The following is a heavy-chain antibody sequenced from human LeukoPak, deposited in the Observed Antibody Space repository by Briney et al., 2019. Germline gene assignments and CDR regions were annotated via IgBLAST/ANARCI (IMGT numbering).Heavy chain of an antibody. Sequence: ASVKVSCKASGYTFTGYYMHWVRQAPGQGLEWMGWISAYNGNTNYAQKLQGRVTMTTDTSTSTAYMELRSLRSDDTAVYYCAREQQLPWYLDLWGRGTLVTVSS. CDR2: ISAYNGNT. J-gene: IGHJ2*01. CDR1: GYTFTGYY. V-gene: IGHV1-18*04. D-gene: IGHD6-13*01. CDR3: AREQQLPWYLDL.